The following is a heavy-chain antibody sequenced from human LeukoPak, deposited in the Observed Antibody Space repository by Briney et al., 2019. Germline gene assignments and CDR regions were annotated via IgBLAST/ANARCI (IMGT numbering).Heavy chain of an antibody. Sequence: ASVKVSCKASGYTFTGYYMHWVRQAPGQGLEWMGWINAGNGITKYSQEFQGRVTITRDTSASTAYMELSSLRSDDVAVYYCARARYTNYAMDYWGQGTLITVSS. CDR2: INAGNGIT. CDR1: GYTFTGYY. J-gene: IGHJ4*02. D-gene: IGHD4-11*01. V-gene: IGHV1-3*03. CDR3: ARARYTNYAMDY.